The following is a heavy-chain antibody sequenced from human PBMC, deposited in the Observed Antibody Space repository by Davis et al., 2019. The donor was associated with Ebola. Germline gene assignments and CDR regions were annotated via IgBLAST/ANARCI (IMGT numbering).Heavy chain of an antibody. V-gene: IGHV4-31*01. CDR2: IYYSGST. CDR1: GGSISRGGSY. Sequence: LSCTVSGGSISRGGSYWTWIRQHPGKGLEWIGYIYYSGSTYYKPSLKSQVTISLDTSKNQFSLNLYSVTAADTAVYYCARDLRYDSSGYDYYFYMDVWGKGTTVTVSS. J-gene: IGHJ6*03. D-gene: IGHD3-22*01. CDR3: ARDLRYDSSGYDYYFYMDV.